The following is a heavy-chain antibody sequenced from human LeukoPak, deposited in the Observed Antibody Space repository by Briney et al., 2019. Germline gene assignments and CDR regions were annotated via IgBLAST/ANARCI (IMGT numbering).Heavy chain of an antibody. Sequence: SETLSLTCTASGVAISSYCWSWIRQPAGKGLEWIARIYTSGSTNYNASLKSRVTMSVDTSKNQLSLKLSSVSAADTAVYYCASFDYYGAGSSGYWGQGTLVTVSS. CDR3: ASFDYYGAGSSGY. V-gene: IGHV4-4*07. D-gene: IGHD3-10*01. J-gene: IGHJ4*02. CDR1: GVAISSYC. CDR2: IYTSGST.